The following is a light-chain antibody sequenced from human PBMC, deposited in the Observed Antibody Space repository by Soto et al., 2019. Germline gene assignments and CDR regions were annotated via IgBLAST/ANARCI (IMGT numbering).Light chain of an antibody. CDR3: QQRSSWPRT. CDR1: QSVSSY. CDR2: DAS. J-gene: IGKJ2*01. V-gene: IGKV3-11*01. Sequence: EIVLTQPPATLSLSPGERATPSCRASQSVSSYLAWYQQKPGQTPRLLIYDASNRATGIPARFSGSGSGTDFTLTISSLEPEDFAVYYCQQRSSWPRTFGQGTKLEIK.